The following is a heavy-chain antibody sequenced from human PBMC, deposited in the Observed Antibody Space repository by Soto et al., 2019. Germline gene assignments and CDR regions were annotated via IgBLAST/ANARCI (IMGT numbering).Heavy chain of an antibody. CDR3: ASPRRGCSGGSCYRDAFDI. CDR2: IYYSGST. Sequence: SETLSLTCTVSGGSISSYYWSWIRQPPGKGLEWIGYIYYSGSTNYNPSLKSRVTISVDTSKNQFSLKLSSVTAADTAVYYCASPRRGCSGGSCYRDAFDIWGQGTMVT. D-gene: IGHD2-15*01. V-gene: IGHV4-59*08. CDR1: GGSISSYY. J-gene: IGHJ3*02.